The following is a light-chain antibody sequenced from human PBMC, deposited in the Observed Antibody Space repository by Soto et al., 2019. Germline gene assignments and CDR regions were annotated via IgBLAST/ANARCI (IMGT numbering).Light chain of an antibody. CDR1: QSVSSN. J-gene: IGKJ1*01. CDR3: QHYNNWPRT. CDR2: GKS. V-gene: IGKV3-15*01. Sequence: EIVMTQSPATLSVSPGERATLSCRASQSVSSNLAWYQQKPGQAPRLLIYGKSTGATGFPARFNGSGSGTEFTLTISSLQSEDFAVYYCQHYNNWPRTFGQGTKVEIK.